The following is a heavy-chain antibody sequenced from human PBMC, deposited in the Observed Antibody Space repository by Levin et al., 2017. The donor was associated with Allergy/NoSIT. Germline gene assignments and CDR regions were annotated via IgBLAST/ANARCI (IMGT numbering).Heavy chain of an antibody. D-gene: IGHD6-13*01. CDR3: AKPAAGTFDAFDI. CDR2: ISYDGSNK. CDR1: GFTFSSYG. Sequence: GGSLRLSCAASGFTFSSYGMHWVRQAPGKGLEWVAIISYDGSNKYYGDSVKGRFTISRDNSKNTLHLQMNSLRAEDTAVYYCAKPAAGTFDAFDIWGQGTMVTVSS. V-gene: IGHV3-30*18. J-gene: IGHJ3*02.